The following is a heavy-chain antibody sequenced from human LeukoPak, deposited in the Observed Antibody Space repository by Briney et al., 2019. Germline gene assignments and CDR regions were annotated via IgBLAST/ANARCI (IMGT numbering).Heavy chain of an antibody. CDR3: ARAPHSGSYWGYFDY. V-gene: IGHV3-21*01. Sequence: GGSLRLSCAASGFTFSDYSMNWVRQAPGKGLEWVSSITRSSSYIYYADSLKGRFTISRDNAKNSLYLQMNSLRAGDTAVYYCARAPHSGSYWGYFDYWGQGTLVTVSS. J-gene: IGHJ4*02. CDR2: ITRSSSYI. D-gene: IGHD1-26*01. CDR1: GFTFSDYS.